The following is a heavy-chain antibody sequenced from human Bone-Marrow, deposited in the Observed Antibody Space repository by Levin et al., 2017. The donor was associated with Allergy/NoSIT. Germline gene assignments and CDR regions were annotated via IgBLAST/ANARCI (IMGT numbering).Heavy chain of an antibody. V-gene: IGHV2-5*02. Sequence: SGPTLVKPTQTLTLTCTFSGFSLSTSGVDVGWIRQPPGKALEWLALIYWDDDKRYSPSLKSRLTITKDTSKNQVVLTMTNMDTVDTATYYCVRGTTGTTGAHYWGQGTLVTVSS. CDR2: IYWDDDK. CDR3: VRGTTGTTGAHY. CDR1: GFSLSTSGVD. D-gene: IGHD1-1*01. J-gene: IGHJ4*02.